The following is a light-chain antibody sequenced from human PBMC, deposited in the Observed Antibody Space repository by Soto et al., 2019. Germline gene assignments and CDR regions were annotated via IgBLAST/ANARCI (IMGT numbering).Light chain of an antibody. Sequence: QSVLTQPPSVSAAPGQKVTISCSGSSSNIGKNYVSWYQQVPGSPPKLLIHDNHKRPSGTPDRISGSKSGTSATLDITGLQTGDEADYYCGTWDSDVTSVLFGGGTKVTVL. V-gene: IGLV1-51*01. CDR1: SSNIGKNY. J-gene: IGLJ2*01. CDR3: GTWDSDVTSVL. CDR2: DNH.